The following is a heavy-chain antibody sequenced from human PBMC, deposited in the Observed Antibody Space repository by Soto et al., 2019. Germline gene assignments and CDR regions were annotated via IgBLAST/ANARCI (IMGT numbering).Heavy chain of an antibody. D-gene: IGHD3-10*01. CDR2: IRSKSYGGAA. Sequence: EVQLVESGGGLEQPGRSLRLSCTASGYTFRDFGVSWFRQAPGKGLEWVGFIRSKSYGGAADYAASVTGRFIISRDDSKSIAYLQMNGLKIEDAAVYYCTKIYGSGSYLPDYWGQGTRVTVS. CDR3: TKIYGSGSYLPDY. V-gene: IGHV3-49*03. CDR1: GYTFRDFG. J-gene: IGHJ4*02.